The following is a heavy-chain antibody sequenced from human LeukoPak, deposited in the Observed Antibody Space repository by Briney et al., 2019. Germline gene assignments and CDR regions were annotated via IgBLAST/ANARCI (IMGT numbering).Heavy chain of an antibody. CDR3: ASTYDSSGYYYYYYYYMDV. J-gene: IGHJ6*03. Sequence: AGGSLRLSCAASGFTFSSYSMNWVRQAPGKGLEWVSYIRSSSSTIYYADSVKGRFTISRDNAKNSLYLQMNSLRAEDTAVYYCASTYDSSGYYYYYYYYMDVWGKGTTVTVSS. CDR1: GFTFSSYS. CDR2: IRSSSSTI. D-gene: IGHD3-22*01. V-gene: IGHV3-48*04.